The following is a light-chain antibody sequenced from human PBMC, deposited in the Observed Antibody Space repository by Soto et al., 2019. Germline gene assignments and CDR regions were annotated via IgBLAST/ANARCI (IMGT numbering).Light chain of an antibody. V-gene: IGLV2-14*02. J-gene: IGLJ1*01. Sequence: QSALTQPASVSASPGQSITISCTGTSSDVGSSNLVSWYQHHTGKAPKLIIYEGSRRPSGVSGRFSGSKSGNTASLTISGLQAEDEADYYCSSYRGSSTYVFGTGTKVTVL. CDR1: SSDVGSSNL. CDR3: SSYRGSSTYV. CDR2: EGS.